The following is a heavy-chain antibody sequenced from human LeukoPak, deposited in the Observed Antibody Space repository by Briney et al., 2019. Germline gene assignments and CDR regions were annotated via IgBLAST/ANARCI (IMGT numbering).Heavy chain of an antibody. J-gene: IGHJ4*02. CDR1: GFTFDKFY. CDR2: INQDGSGK. Sequence: GGSLRLSCVGSGFTFDKFYMSWARQAPGKGLEWVAQINQDGSGKYYVDSVRGRFTISRDNARTSVYLQMDSLSADDTAVYYCAREQWWRLDYWGLGTLVTVSS. CDR3: AREQWWRLDY. D-gene: IGHD2-21*02. V-gene: IGHV3-7*01.